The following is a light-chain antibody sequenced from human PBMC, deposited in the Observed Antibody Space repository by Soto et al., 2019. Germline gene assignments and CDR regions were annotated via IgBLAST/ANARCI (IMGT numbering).Light chain of an antibody. Sequence: HSALTQPASVSGSRGQSITISCTGTSSDIGGYDYVSWYQQRPGKAPKLMIYEVRYRPSGVSNRFSGSKSGNTASLTISGLQAEDEADYYCCSYTRTSNHYFFGSGTQLTVL. CDR2: EVR. V-gene: IGLV2-14*01. CDR1: SSDIGGYDY. J-gene: IGLJ7*01. CDR3: CSYTRTSNHYF.